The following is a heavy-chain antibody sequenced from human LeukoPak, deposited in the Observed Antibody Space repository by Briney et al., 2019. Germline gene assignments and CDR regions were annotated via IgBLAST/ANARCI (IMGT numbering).Heavy chain of an antibody. CDR3: ARGRPSITMIVVASEGFDI. V-gene: IGHV1-8*03. CDR2: MNPNSGNT. Sequence: AAVKVSCKASGYTFTSYDINWVGQSTGQGLEWMGWMNPNSGNTGYAQKFQGRVTITRNTSISTAYMELSSLRSEDTAVYYCARGRPSITMIVVASEGFDIWGQGTMVTVSS. CDR1: GYTFTSYD. D-gene: IGHD3-22*01. J-gene: IGHJ3*02.